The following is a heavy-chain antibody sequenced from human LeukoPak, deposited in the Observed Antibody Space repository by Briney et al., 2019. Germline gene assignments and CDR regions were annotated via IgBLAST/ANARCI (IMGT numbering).Heavy chain of an antibody. V-gene: IGHV3-33*01. CDR3: ARGVRSGYHLLS. CDR2: IWYDGSNK. J-gene: IGHJ5*02. Sequence: GGSLRLSCAASGFTFSSYGMHWVRQAPGKGLEWEAVIWYDGSNKYYADSVKGRFTISRDNSKNTLYLQMNSLRAEDTAVYYCARGVRSGYHLLSWGQGTLVTVSS. CDR1: GFTFSSYG. D-gene: IGHD3-3*01.